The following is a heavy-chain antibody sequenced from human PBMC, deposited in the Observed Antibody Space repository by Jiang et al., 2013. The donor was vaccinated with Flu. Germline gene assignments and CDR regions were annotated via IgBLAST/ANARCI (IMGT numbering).Heavy chain of an antibody. J-gene: IGHJ6*02. D-gene: IGHD6-13*01. V-gene: IGHV6-1*01. CDR3: ARGAAVTRTHYYGMDV. Sequence: TSQTLSLTCAISGDSVSSNSAAWNWIRQSPSRGLEWLGRTYYRSKWYNDYAVSVKSRITINPDTSKNQFSLQLNSVTPEDTAVYYCARGAAVTRTHYYGMDVWGQGTTVTVSS. CDR1: GDSVSSNSAA. CDR2: TYYRSKWYN.